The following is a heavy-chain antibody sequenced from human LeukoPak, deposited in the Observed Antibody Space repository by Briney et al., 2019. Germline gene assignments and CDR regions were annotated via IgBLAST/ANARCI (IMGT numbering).Heavy chain of an antibody. CDR1: GYTFTSYW. CDR2: IYPGDSDT. V-gene: IGHV5-51*01. D-gene: IGHD1-26*01. CDR3: ASPYSGSYPNAFDI. Sequence: RVSCKASGYTFTSYWIGWVRQMPGKGLEWMGIIYPGDSDTRYSPSFQGQVTISADKSISTAYLQWSSLKASDTAMYYCASPYSGSYPNAFDIWGQGTMVTVSS. J-gene: IGHJ3*02.